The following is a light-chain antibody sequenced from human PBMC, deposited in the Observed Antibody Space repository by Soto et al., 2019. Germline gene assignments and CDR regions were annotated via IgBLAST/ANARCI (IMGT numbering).Light chain of an antibody. Sequence: EIVLTQSPGTLSLSPGERATLSCRASQSVSSSYLTWYQQKPGQAPRLLIYGASSRATGIPDMFSGSGSGTDFTLTISRLEPEDFAVYYCQHYGTSRTFGRGTKVEIK. V-gene: IGKV3-20*01. CDR2: GAS. CDR1: QSVSSSY. CDR3: QHYGTSRT. J-gene: IGKJ1*01.